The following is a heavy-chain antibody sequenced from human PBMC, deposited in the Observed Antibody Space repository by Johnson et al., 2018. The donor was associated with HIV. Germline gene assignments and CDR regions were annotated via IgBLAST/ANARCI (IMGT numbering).Heavy chain of an antibody. Sequence: QVQLVESGGGVVQPGGSLRLSCAASGFTFSNYGMHWVRQAPGKGLEWVAVISYDGSDKYYADSVKGRFTTSRDNSKNTLFLQMNSLRAEETAVYYCAGVHGIAVVDAFDIWGQGTMVTVSS. J-gene: IGHJ3*02. CDR3: AGVHGIAVVDAFDI. V-gene: IGHV3-30*03. CDR1: GFTFSNYG. D-gene: IGHD6-19*01. CDR2: ISYDGSDK.